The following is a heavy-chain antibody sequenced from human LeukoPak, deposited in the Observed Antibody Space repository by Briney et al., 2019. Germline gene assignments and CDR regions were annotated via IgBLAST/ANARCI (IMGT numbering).Heavy chain of an antibody. D-gene: IGHD3-22*01. CDR3: AKGSGYADY. CDR1: GFSFSAYG. CDR2: ISYDGSNK. Sequence: GGSLRLSCAASGFSFSAYGMHWVRQAPDKGLEWVAVISYDGSNKNYADSVKGRFTISRDTSKNTLYLQMNSLRAEDTAVYYCAKGSGYADYWGQGTLVTVSS. J-gene: IGHJ4*02. V-gene: IGHV3-30*18.